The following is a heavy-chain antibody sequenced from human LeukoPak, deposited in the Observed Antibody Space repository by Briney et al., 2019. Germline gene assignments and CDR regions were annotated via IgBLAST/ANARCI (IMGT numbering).Heavy chain of an antibody. CDR1: GYTFTNYY. CDR2: INPSAGST. J-gene: IGHJ3*02. V-gene: IGHV1-46*01. Sequence: GASVKVSCKASGYTFTNYYMHWVQQAPGQGLEWMGIINPSAGSTSYSQKFQGRVTMTTDTSTSTAYMELRSLRSDDTAVYYCARDLGRSDFWSGSRHDAFDIWGQGTMVTVSS. D-gene: IGHD3-3*01. CDR3: ARDLGRSDFWSGSRHDAFDI.